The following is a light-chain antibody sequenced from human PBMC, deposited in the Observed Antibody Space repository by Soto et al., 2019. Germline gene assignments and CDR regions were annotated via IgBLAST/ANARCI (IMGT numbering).Light chain of an antibody. CDR3: QQNDNYPLT. J-gene: IGKJ4*01. V-gene: IGKV1-5*01. Sequence: DIQMTQSPSTLSASIGDRVTITCRASQTIGSWFAWYQQKPGTAPKLLIYDASTLETGVPSRFSGSGSGTEFTLTISSLQPDDFATYYCQQNDNYPLTFGRGTKVEIK. CDR1: QTIGSW. CDR2: DAS.